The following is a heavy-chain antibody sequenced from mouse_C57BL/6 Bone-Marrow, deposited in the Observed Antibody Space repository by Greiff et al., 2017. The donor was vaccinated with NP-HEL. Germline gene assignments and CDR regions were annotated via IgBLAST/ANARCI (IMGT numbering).Heavy chain of an antibody. V-gene: IGHV1-81*01. CDR2: IYPRSGNT. J-gene: IGHJ2*01. CDR3: ARYYYGSSYRY. Sequence: QVQLKQSGAELARPGASVKLSCKASGYTFTSYGISWVKQRTGQGLEWIGEIYPRSGNTYYNEKFKGKATLTADKSSSTAYMELRSLTSEDSAVYFCARYYYGSSYRYWGQGTTLTVSS. CDR1: GYTFTSYG. D-gene: IGHD1-1*01.